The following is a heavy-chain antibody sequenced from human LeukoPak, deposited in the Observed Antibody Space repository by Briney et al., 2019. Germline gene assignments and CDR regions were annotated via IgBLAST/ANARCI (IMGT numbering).Heavy chain of an antibody. Sequence: GGSLRLSCAASGFTVSSNDMSWVRQAPGKGLECISVIYSGGSTDYADSVKGRLTISRDNSKSILSLQMNSLRAEDTAMYYCATYRQVLLPFESWGQGTLVTVSS. J-gene: IGHJ4*02. CDR1: GFTVSSND. CDR3: ATYRQVLLPFES. CDR2: IYSGGST. V-gene: IGHV3-53*01. D-gene: IGHD2/OR15-2a*01.